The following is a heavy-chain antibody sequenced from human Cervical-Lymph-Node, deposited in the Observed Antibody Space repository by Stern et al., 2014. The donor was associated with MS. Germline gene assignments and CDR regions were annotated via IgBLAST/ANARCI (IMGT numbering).Heavy chain of an antibody. D-gene: IGHD4-23*01. V-gene: IGHV3-33*01. CDR3: AREGGNTAKYFQH. CDR1: GFPFRSYG. Sequence: QVQLVQSGGGVVQPGRSLRLSCAASGFPFRSYGMHWVRQAPGKGLEWVAVIWYDGSNKYYADSVKGRFTISRDNSKKTLYLQMNSLRAEDTAVYYCAREGGNTAKYFQHWGQGTLVTVSS. CDR2: IWYDGSNK. J-gene: IGHJ1*01.